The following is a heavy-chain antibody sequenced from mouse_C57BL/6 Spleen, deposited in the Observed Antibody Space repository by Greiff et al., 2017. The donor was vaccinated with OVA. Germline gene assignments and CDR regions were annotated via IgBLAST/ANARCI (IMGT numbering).Heavy chain of an antibody. J-gene: IGHJ2*01. CDR2: IWSGGST. CDR3: ARNRGDGYYEGYYFDY. Sequence: QVHVKQSGPGLVQPSQSLSITCTVSGFSLTSYGVHWVRQSPGKGLEWLGVIWSGGSTDYNAAFISRLSISKDNSKSQVFFKMNSLQADDTAIYYCARNRGDGYYEGYYFDYWGQGTTLTVSS. CDR1: GFSLTSYG. V-gene: IGHV2-2*01. D-gene: IGHD2-3*01.